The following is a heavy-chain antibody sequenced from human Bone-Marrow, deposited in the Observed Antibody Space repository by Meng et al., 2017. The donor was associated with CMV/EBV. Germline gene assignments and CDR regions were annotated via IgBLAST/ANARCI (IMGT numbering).Heavy chain of an antibody. CDR1: GGSVSSGSYY. CDR3: ARVGYSSTPGIDY. J-gene: IGHJ4*02. D-gene: IGHD6-19*01. V-gene: IGHV4-61*01. CDR2: IYYSGST. Sequence: SETLSLTCTVSGGSVSSGSYYWSWIRQPPGKGLEWIGYIYYSGSTNYNPSLKSRVTISVDTSKNQFSLKLSSVTAADPAVYYCARVGYSSTPGIDYWGQGTLVTVSS.